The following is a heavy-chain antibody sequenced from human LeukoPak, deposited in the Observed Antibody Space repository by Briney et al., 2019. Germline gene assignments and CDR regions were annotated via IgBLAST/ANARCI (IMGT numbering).Heavy chain of an antibody. Sequence: PGGSLRLSCAASGFTFSDYYMSWIRQAPGEGLEWVSAISASGDGTYYADSVKGRFTISRDNFENTLYLQMNSLRAEDTAVYYCAKSRDSRYDYFDYWGQGILVTVSS. CDR3: AKSRDSRYDYFDY. CDR1: GFTFSDYY. J-gene: IGHJ4*02. D-gene: IGHD2-15*01. V-gene: IGHV3-23*01. CDR2: ISASGDGT.